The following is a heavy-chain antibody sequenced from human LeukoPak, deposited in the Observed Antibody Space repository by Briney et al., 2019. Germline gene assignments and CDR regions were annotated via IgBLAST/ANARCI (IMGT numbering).Heavy chain of an antibody. J-gene: IGHJ4*02. CDR3: ASGSTGWYGGFDY. D-gene: IGHD6-19*01. CDR1: GFTFSSYA. Sequence: GGSLRLSCAASGFTFSSYAMSWVRQAQGKGLEWVSVIFGGGSTYYADSVKGRFTISRDNTKNTLYLQMNSLRAEDTAVYYCASGSTGWYGGFDYWGQGTLVTVSS. V-gene: IGHV3-23*03. CDR2: IFGGGST.